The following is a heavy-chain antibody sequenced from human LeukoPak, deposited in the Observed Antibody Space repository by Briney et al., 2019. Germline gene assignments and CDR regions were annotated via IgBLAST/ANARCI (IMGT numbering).Heavy chain of an antibody. D-gene: IGHD2-2*01. Sequence: PGGSLRLSCAASGFTFSRYGMHWVRQAPGKGLEWVAVIWYDGSNKYYADSVKGRFTISRDNSKNTLYLQMNSLRAEDTAVYYCARGNIVVVPAAIRNWFDPWGQGTLVTVSP. V-gene: IGHV3-33*01. J-gene: IGHJ5*02. CDR3: ARGNIVVVPAAIRNWFDP. CDR2: IWYDGSNK. CDR1: GFTFSRYG.